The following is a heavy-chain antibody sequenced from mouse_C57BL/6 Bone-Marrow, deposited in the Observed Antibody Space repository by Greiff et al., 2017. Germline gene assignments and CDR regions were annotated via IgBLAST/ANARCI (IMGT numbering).Heavy chain of an antibody. CDR2: IRNKANGYTT. J-gene: IGHJ3*01. V-gene: IGHV7-3*01. D-gene: IGHD4-1*01. CDR3: ARYDAELRSWFAY. CDR1: GFTFTDYY. Sequence: EVKLMESGGGLVQPGGSLSFSCAASGFTFTDYYMSWVRQPPGQALEWLGFIRNKANGYTTEYSASVKGRFTISRDNSQRILYLNMNALRAEDSATDYGARYDAELRSWFAYWGQGTLVTVSA.